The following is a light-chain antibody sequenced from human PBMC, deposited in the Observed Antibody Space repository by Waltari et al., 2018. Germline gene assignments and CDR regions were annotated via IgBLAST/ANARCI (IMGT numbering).Light chain of an antibody. CDR1: GSDIGAGYD. V-gene: IGLV1-40*01. Sequence: QSVLTQPPSVSGAPGQRVTISFTGSGSDIGAGYDTPYYHQLPGKAPRLLIYGVNTRPVGVPDRFFGSQSGTSASLAITGLQAEDEGDYYCQSYDTSLSVVFGGGTKLTVL. CDR3: QSYDTSLSVV. J-gene: IGLJ2*01. CDR2: GVN.